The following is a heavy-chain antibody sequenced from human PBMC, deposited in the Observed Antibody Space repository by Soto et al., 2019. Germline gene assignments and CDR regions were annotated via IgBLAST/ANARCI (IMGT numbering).Heavy chain of an antibody. CDR1: GFTFSSYA. Sequence: EVQLLESGGGLVQPRGSLRLSCAASGFTFSSYAMSWVRQAPGKGLEWVSAISGSGGSTYYADSVKGRFTISRDNSKNTLYLQMNSLRAEDTAVYYCAKDKSNYGDSFDYWGQGTLVTVSS. J-gene: IGHJ4*02. V-gene: IGHV3-23*01. D-gene: IGHD4-17*01. CDR3: AKDKSNYGDSFDY. CDR2: ISGSGGST.